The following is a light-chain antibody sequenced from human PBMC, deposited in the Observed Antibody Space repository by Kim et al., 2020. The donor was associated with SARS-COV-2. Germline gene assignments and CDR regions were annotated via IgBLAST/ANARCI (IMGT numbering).Light chain of an antibody. CDR1: SLISYY. Sequence: ALGQTDRSTSQRDSLISYYASWYQQKPGQAPVLVIYGKNNRPSGIPDRFSGSSSGNTASLTITGAQAEDEADYYCNSRDSSGNHWVFGGGTQLTVL. V-gene: IGLV3-19*01. CDR3: NSRDSSGNHWV. CDR2: GKN. J-gene: IGLJ3*02.